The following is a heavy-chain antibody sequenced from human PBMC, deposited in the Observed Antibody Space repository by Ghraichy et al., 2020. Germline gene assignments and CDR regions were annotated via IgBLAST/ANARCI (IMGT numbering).Heavy chain of an antibody. CDR2: IIPMFGTA. J-gene: IGHJ3*02. D-gene: IGHD3-22*01. CDR3: ARAEYYYDSGGYYQRGAFDI. Sequence: SVKVSCKASGATFSNYAIRWVRQAPGQGLEWMGGIIPMFGTANYAQKFQGRVTITADKSTSTVYMDLSSLRSEDTAVYYCARAEYYYDSGGYYQRGAFDIWGQGTMVTVSS. CDR1: GATFSNYA. V-gene: IGHV1-69*06.